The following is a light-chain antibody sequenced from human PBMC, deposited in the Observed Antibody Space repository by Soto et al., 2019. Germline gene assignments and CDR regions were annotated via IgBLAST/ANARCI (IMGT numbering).Light chain of an antibody. CDR1: QSVNSN. J-gene: IGKJ5*01. CDR2: GAS. V-gene: IGKV3-15*01. CDR3: QQYNNWPLT. Sequence: EIVMTQSPATLSVSPGERATLSCRASQSVNSNLAWYQQKPGQGPRLLIYGASTRATGIPARFSGSGSGTEFTLTISSLQSEDFAFYYCQQYNNWPLTFGQGTRLEIK.